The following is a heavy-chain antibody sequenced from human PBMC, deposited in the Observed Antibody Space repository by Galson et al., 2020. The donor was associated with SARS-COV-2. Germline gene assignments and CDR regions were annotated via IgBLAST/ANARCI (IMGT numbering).Heavy chain of an antibody. CDR3: ARHRGWTRVDAFDV. CDR2: INGSGST. CDR1: GGSISSGGNY. V-gene: IGHV4-61*02. J-gene: IGHJ3*01. Sequence: SETLSLTCTVSGGSISSGGNYWSWIRPPAGKGLEWIRRINGSGSTNYNPSLKSRVIISLDTPKNQLSLRLSSVTAADTAVYYWARHRGWTRVDAFDVWGQGTLVTVSS. D-gene: IGHD6-19*01.